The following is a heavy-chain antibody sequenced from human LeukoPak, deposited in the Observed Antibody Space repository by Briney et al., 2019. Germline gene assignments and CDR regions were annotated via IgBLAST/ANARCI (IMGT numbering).Heavy chain of an antibody. CDR1: GFTFTSYW. CDR2: ITDSGGST. Sequence: PGGSLRLSCAASGFTFTSYWMHWVRQDPGKGLEWVSAITDSGGSTSYADSVRGRFTISRDNSKNTLYLQMNSLRAEDTAVYYCAKDTSARRGSLNGWGQGTLVTVSS. D-gene: IGHD3-16*02. CDR3: AKDTSARRGSLNG. J-gene: IGHJ4*02. V-gene: IGHV3-23*01.